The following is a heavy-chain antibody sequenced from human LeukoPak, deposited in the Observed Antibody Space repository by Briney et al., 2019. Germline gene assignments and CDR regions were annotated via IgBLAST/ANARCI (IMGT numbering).Heavy chain of an antibody. CDR1: GFTFSYAW. J-gene: IGHJ3*02. D-gene: IGHD3-22*01. Sequence: GGSLRLSCAASGFTFSYAWMNWVRQAPGKGLEWVGRIKSKTDGGTTDYAAPVKGRFTISRDDSKNTLYLQMNSLKTEDTAVYYCTTDRGYYYDSTRTWYAFDIWGQGTMVTVSS. V-gene: IGHV3-15*07. CDR2: IKSKTDGGTT. CDR3: TTDRGYYYDSTRTWYAFDI.